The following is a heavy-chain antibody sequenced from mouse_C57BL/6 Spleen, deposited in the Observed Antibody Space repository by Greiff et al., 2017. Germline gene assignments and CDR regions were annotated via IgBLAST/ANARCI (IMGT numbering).Heavy chain of an antibody. CDR1: GYTFTDYE. CDR3: TRYDYLFAY. V-gene: IGHV1-15*01. CDR2: IDPETGGT. D-gene: IGHD2-4*01. Sequence: QVQLQQSGAELVRPGASVTLSCKASGYTFTDYEMHWVKQTPVHGLEWIGAIDPETGGTAYNQKFKGKAILTADKSSSTAYMELSSLTSEDSAVYYCTRYDYLFAYWGQGTMVTVSA. J-gene: IGHJ3*01.